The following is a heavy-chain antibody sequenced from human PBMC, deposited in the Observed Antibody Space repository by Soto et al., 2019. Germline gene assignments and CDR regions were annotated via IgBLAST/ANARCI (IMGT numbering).Heavy chain of an antibody. V-gene: IGHV4-34*01. Sequence: SETLSLTCAVYGGSFSGYYWSWIRQPPGKGLEWIGEINHSGSTNYNPSLKSRVTISVDTSKNQFSLKLSSVTAADTAVYYCARARSRYCSGGSCQPNYYYMDVWGKGTTVTVSS. D-gene: IGHD2-15*01. CDR2: INHSGST. CDR3: ARARSRYCSGGSCQPNYYYMDV. J-gene: IGHJ6*03. CDR1: GGSFSGYY.